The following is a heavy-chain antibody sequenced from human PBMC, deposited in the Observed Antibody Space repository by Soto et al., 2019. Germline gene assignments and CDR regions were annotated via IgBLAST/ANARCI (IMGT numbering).Heavy chain of an antibody. J-gene: IGHJ6*03. Sequence: GGSLRLSCAASGFTFSSYAMSWVRQAPGKGLEWVGFIRSKAYGGTTEYAASVKGRFTISRDDSKSIAYLQMNSLKTEDTAVYYCTRVGDSSTPGKHYYYYMDVWGKGTTVTVSS. V-gene: IGHV3-49*04. CDR1: GFTFSSYA. D-gene: IGHD2-2*01. CDR3: TRVGDSSTPGKHYYYYMDV. CDR2: IRSKAYGGTT.